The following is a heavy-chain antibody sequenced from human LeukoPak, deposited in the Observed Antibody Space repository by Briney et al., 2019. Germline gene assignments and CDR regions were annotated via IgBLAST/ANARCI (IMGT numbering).Heavy chain of an antibody. CDR2: MYSGGRT. CDR3: ARGGYYGSGSYYNGGGYYGMDV. J-gene: IGHJ6*02. Sequence: GGSLRPSCAASGFTVSSNYMSWVRQAPGKGLEWVSVMYSGGRTYYADSVKGRFTISRDNSKNTLYLQMNSLRAEDTAVYYCARGGYYGSGSYYNGGGYYGMDVWGQGTTVTVSS. V-gene: IGHV3-66*01. CDR1: GFTVSSNY. D-gene: IGHD3-10*01.